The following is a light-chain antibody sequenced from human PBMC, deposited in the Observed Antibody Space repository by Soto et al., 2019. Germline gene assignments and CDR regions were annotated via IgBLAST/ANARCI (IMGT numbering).Light chain of an antibody. Sequence: QSALTQSASVSGSPGQSITISCTGTSSDVGGYNYVSWYQHHPGTAPKLIIYDVSNRPAGVSTRFSGSKSGNTASLTISGLQAEEEADYCGRSYTSTNSWVFGGGTKLTVL. CDR3: RSYTSTNSWV. V-gene: IGLV2-14*03. CDR2: DVS. J-gene: IGLJ3*02. CDR1: SSDVGGYNY.